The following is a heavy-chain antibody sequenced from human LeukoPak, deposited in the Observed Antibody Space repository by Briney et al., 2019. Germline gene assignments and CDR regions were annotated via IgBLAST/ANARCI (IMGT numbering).Heavy chain of an antibody. D-gene: IGHD4-17*01. V-gene: IGHV3-21*04. CDR3: VRDFSTVTTAYLHH. CDR1: GFTFSSYS. J-gene: IGHJ1*01. Sequence: PGGSLRLSCAASGFTFSSYSMNWVRQAPGKGLEWVSSISSSSRHIYYADSVKGRFTIFRDDAKNSLFLQMDSLRVEDTAMYYCVRDFSTVTTAYLHHWGQGTLPTVSS. CDR2: ISSSSRHI.